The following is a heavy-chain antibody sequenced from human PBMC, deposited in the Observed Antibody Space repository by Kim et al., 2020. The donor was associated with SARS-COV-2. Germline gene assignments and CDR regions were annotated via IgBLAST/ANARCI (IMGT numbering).Heavy chain of an antibody. D-gene: IGHD5-12*01. J-gene: IGHJ4*02. CDR1: GYSFTSYW. CDR2: IYPGDSDT. CDR3: ARHWPPRADERWLQSEKYYFDY. Sequence: GESLQISCKGSGYSFTSYWIGWVRQMPGKGLEWMGIIYPGDSDTRYSPSFQGQVTISADKSISTAYLQWSSLKASDTAMYYCARHWPPRADERWLQSEKYYFDYWGQGTLVTVSS. V-gene: IGHV5-51*01.